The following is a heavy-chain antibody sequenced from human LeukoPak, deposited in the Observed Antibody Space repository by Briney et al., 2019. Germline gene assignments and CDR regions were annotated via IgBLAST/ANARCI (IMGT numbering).Heavy chain of an antibody. CDR1: GFTVSTNY. CDR3: AKGRGSYIRAGLDY. V-gene: IGHV3-53*01. Sequence: GGSLRLSCAASGFTVSTNYVTWVRQAPGKGLEWVSILYSSGSGYYADSVKGRFTISRDNSKNTLYLQLNTLRTEDTAVYYCAKGRGSYIRAGLDYWGQGTLVTVSS. CDR2: LYSSGSG. D-gene: IGHD1-26*01. J-gene: IGHJ4*02.